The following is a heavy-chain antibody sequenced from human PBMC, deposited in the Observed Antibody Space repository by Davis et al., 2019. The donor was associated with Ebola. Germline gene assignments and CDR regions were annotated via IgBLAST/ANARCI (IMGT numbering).Heavy chain of an antibody. CDR2: IYYSGST. D-gene: IGHD1-14*01. J-gene: IGHJ6*02. CDR1: GGSFSSYY. Sequence: MPSETLSLTCAVYGGSFSSYYWSWIRQPPGKGLEWIGYIYYSGSTNYNPSLKSRVTISVDKSKNQFSLKLSSVTAADTAVYYCARHGNHYYYGMDVWGQGTTVTVSS. V-gene: IGHV4-59*08. CDR3: ARHGNHYYYGMDV.